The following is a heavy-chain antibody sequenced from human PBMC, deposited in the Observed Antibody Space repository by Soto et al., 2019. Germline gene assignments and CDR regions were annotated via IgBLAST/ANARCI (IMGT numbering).Heavy chain of an antibody. V-gene: IGHV1-3*01. J-gene: IGHJ6*02. CDR2: INGGNFYT. CDR3: ASRGPALGSSGGSCYYYGMDV. D-gene: IGHD2-15*01. CDR1: GYSFATYA. Sequence: ASVKVSCTASGYSFATYAMQWVRQAPGQRLEWMGWINGGNFYTEYSRNLQGRVTITRDTSASTAYMDLSSLRPEDTAVYYCASRGPALGSSGGSCYYYGMDVWGQGTTVTVSS.